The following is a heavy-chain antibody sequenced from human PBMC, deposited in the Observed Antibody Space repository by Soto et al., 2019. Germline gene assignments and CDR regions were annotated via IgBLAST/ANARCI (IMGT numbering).Heavy chain of an antibody. V-gene: IGHV1-8*01. J-gene: IGHJ5*02. CDR1: GYTFTSYD. D-gene: IGHD3-3*01. CDR3: SANYDFWSGHRWFDP. CDR2: RNPNSGNT. Sequence: ASVKVSCKASGYTFTSYDINWVRQATGQGLEWMGWRNPNSGNTGYAQKFQGRVTMTMNTSISTDYMDLSSLRSEDTAVYYCSANYDFWSGHRWFDPWGQGTLVTVSS.